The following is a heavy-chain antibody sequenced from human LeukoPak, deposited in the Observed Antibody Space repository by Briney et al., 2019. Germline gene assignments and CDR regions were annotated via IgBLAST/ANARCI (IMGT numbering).Heavy chain of an antibody. CDR3: AKSPYYDSSGYPSY. CDR1: GFTFSSYG. D-gene: IGHD3-22*01. V-gene: IGHV3-30*18. Sequence: GRSLRLSCAASGFTFSSYGMHWVRQAPGKGLEWVAVISYDGSNKYYADSVKGRFTISRDNSKDTLYLQMNSLRAEDTAVYYCAKSPYYDSSGYPSYWGQGTLVTVSS. J-gene: IGHJ4*02. CDR2: ISYDGSNK.